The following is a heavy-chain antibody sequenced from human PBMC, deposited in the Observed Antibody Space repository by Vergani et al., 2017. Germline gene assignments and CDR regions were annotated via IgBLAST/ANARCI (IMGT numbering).Heavy chain of an antibody. Sequence: QVQLQESGPGLVKPSQTLSLTCTVSGGSISSGSYYWSWIRQPAGKGLEWIGRIYTSGSTNYNPSLKSRVTISVDTSKNQFSLKLSSVTAADTAVYYCARVSFLVAATGYAFDIWGQGTMVTVSS. V-gene: IGHV4-61*02. CDR3: ARVSFLVAATGYAFDI. D-gene: IGHD2-15*01. CDR1: GGSISSGSYY. CDR2: IYTSGST. J-gene: IGHJ3*02.